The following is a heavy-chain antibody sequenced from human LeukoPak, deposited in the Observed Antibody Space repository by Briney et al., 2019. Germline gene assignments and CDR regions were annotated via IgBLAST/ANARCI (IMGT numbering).Heavy chain of an antibody. D-gene: IGHD3-10*01. CDR2: IGRAGDT. CDR3: AGDPSGHGLDV. J-gene: IGHJ6*02. Sequence: GGSLRLSCVASGFSFSSYDTQWVRQVKGKGLEWVSAIGRAGDTHYPDSVKGRFTISRENAKNSVYLQMNSLRDGDTGVYYCAGDPSGHGLDVWGQGTTVTVSS. CDR1: GFSFSSYD. V-gene: IGHV3-13*04.